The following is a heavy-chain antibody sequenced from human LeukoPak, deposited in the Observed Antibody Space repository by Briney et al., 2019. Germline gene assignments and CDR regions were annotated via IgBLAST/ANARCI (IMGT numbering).Heavy chain of an antibody. CDR1: GGSISSYY. Sequence: SETLSLTCTVSGGSISSYYWSWLRQPRGEGVEGGGYTYYSGSTHYTPSLQSRATISVPTSTNQFSLKLSSVTAAATALYYCARRGWLEGINWFDPWGQGTLVTVSS. CDR2: TYYSGST. CDR3: ARRGWLEGINWFDP. V-gene: IGHV4-59*01. J-gene: IGHJ5*02. D-gene: IGHD5-18*01.